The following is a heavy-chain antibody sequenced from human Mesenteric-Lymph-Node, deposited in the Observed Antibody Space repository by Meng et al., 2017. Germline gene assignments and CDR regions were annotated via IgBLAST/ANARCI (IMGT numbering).Heavy chain of an antibody. Sequence: VPLVGSGRGLVKPGGSLALSGAASGFTFSSYSMNWVRQAPGKGLEWVSSISSSSSYIYYADSVKGRFTISRDNAKNSLYLQMNSLRAEDTAVYYCALWSGPDDYWGQGTLVTVSS. D-gene: IGHD3-3*01. CDR2: ISSSSSYI. V-gene: IGHV3-21*01. CDR3: ALWSGPDDY. J-gene: IGHJ4*02. CDR1: GFTFSSYS.